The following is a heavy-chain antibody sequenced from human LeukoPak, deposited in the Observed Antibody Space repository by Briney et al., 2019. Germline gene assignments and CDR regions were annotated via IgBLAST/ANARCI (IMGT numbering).Heavy chain of an antibody. V-gene: IGHV3-33*08. CDR2: IWYDGSNK. D-gene: IGHD3-22*01. J-gene: IGHJ4*02. Sequence: GRSLRLSCAASGFIFSSYGMHWVRQAPGKGLEWVAVIWYDGSNKYYADSVKGRFTISRDNSKNTLYLQMNSLRAEDTAVYYCAGSYDSSDYVIDYWGQGTLVTVSS. CDR1: GFIFSSYG. CDR3: AGSYDSSDYVIDY.